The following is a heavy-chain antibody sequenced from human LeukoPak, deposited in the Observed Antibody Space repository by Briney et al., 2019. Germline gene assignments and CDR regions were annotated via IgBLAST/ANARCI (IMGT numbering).Heavy chain of an antibody. CDR3: AKDQSAGWYSDC. J-gene: IGHJ4*02. D-gene: IGHD6-19*01. CDR2: ISGSGGST. Sequence: PGGSLRLSCAASGFTFSSYGMSWVRQAPGKGLEWVSGISGSGGSTYYADSVKGRFTISRDNSENTLYLQMNSLRAEDTAVYYCAKDQSAGWYSDCWGQGTLVTVSS. V-gene: IGHV3-23*01. CDR1: GFTFSSYG.